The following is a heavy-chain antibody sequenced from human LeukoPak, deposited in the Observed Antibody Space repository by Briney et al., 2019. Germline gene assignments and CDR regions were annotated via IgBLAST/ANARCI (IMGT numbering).Heavy chain of an antibody. D-gene: IGHD5/OR15-5a*01. CDR2: MNPNSGNT. J-gene: IGHJ4*02. CDR3: AREVSTLFDY. V-gene: IGHV1-8*01. CDR1: GYTFTSYD. Sequence: KPGASVKVSCKASGYTFTSYDINWVRQATGQGLEWMGWMNPNSGNTGYAQKLQGRVTMTTDTSTSTAYMELRSLRSDDTAVYHCAREVSTLFDYWGQGTLVTVSS.